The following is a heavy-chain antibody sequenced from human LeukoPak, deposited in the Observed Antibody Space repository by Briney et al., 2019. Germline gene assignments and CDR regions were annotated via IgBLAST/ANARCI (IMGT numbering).Heavy chain of an antibody. Sequence: ASVNVTFKASGYTFTSYGISWVRQPPGQGLAWMGWISAYNGNTNYAQKLQGRVTMTTDTSTSTAYMELRSLRSDDTAVYYCAKELGHIVVVPAAISRAANYYYYGMEVWGQGTTVTVSS. D-gene: IGHD2-2*01. V-gene: IGHV1-18*01. J-gene: IGHJ6*02. CDR2: ISAYNGNT. CDR1: GYTFTSYG. CDR3: AKELGHIVVVPAAISRAANYYYYGMEV.